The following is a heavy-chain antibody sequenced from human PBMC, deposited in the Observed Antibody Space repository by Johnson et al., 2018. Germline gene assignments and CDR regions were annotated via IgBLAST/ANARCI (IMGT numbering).Heavy chain of an antibody. D-gene: IGHD6-19*01. V-gene: IGHV3-74*02. CDR1: GFTFSSYW. Sequence: EVQLVETGGGLVQXGGSLRLXCVASGFTFSSYWMHWVRQAPGKGMVWVSHMSRDGSSTNYADSVKGRFTISRDNAKNSLYLQMSALRVEDTAIYFCARGQWRVPGQRYYMDVWGKGTTVTVSS. J-gene: IGHJ6*03. CDR2: MSRDGSST. CDR3: ARGQWRVPGQRYYMDV.